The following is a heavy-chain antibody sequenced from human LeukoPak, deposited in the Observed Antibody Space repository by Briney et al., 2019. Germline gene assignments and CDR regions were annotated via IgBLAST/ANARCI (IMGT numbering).Heavy chain of an antibody. CDR2: IIPIFGTA. Sequence: SVKVSCKASGGTFSGYAISWVRQAPGQGLEWMGGIIPIFGTANYAQKFQGRVTITADESTSTAYMELSGLRSEDTAVYYCARGEGHYYDSSGSSFDYWGQGTLVTVSS. CDR3: ARGEGHYYDSSGSSFDY. D-gene: IGHD3-22*01. J-gene: IGHJ4*02. V-gene: IGHV1-69*01. CDR1: GGTFSGYA.